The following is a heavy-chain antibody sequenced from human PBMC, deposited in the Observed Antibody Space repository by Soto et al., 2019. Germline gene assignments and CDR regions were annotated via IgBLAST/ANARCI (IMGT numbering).Heavy chain of an antibody. D-gene: IGHD2-15*01. CDR1: GFTFSSYG. CDR3: AKDWGRYCSGGSCYGLDY. Sequence: QVQLVESGGGVVQPGRSLRLSCAASGFTFSSYGMHWVRQAPGKGLEWVAVISYDGSNKYYADSVKGRFTISRDNSKNTLYLQMNSLTAEDTAVYYCAKDWGRYCSGGSCYGLDYWGQGTLVTVSS. V-gene: IGHV3-30*18. J-gene: IGHJ4*02. CDR2: ISYDGSNK.